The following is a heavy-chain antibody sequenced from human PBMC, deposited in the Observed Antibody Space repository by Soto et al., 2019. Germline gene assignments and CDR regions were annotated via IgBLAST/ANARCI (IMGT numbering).Heavy chain of an antibody. CDR3: ARDGAAHYYYYGMDV. CDR1: GYTFTSYY. J-gene: IGHJ6*02. Sequence: ASVKVSCKASGYTFTSYYMHWVRQAPGQGLEWMGIINPSGGSTSYAQKFQGRVTMTRDTSTSTVYMELSSLRSEDTAVYYCARDGAAHYYYYGMDVWGQGTTVTVSS. D-gene: IGHD6-6*01. CDR2: INPSGGST. V-gene: IGHV1-46*01.